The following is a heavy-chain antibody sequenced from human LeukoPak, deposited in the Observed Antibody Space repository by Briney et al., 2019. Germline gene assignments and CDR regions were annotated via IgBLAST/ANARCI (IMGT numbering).Heavy chain of an antibody. Sequence: GGSLRLSCAASGFTFTNNDMHWVRQAPGKGLEWVAFIRYYETSKYYADPVKGRFTISRDNSKNTLYLEMNSLRPEDTAVYFCAKEKTQSTFYYYMDVWGKGTTVTVSS. CDR3: AKEKTQSTFYYYMDV. CDR2: IRYYETSK. V-gene: IGHV3-30*02. J-gene: IGHJ6*03. CDR1: GFTFTNND. D-gene: IGHD6-19*01.